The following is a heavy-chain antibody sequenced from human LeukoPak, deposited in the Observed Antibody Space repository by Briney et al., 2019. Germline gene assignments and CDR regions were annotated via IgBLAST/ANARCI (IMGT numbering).Heavy chain of an antibody. D-gene: IGHD2-2*02. V-gene: IGHV4-4*02. J-gene: IGHJ4*02. CDR3: ARGRGPGCSSTSCYTLDY. CDR2: IYHSGST. CDR1: GGSISGSNW. Sequence: PSGTLSLTCAVSGGSISGSNWWSWVRQPPGKGLEWIGEIYHSGSTNYNPSLKSRVTISVDKSKNQFSLKLSSVTAADTAVYYCARGRGPGCSSTSCYTLDYWGQGTLVTVSS.